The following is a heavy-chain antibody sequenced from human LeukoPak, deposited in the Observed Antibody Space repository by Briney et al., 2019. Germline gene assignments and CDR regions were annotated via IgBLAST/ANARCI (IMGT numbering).Heavy chain of an antibody. J-gene: IGHJ4*02. V-gene: IGHV3-23*01. CDR2: ISGSGGST. CDR1: GFTFSSYA. CDR3: VRDSSGMY. D-gene: IGHD6-19*01. Sequence: PWGPLRLSCAASGFTFSSYAMSWVRQAPGKGLEWVSAISGSGGSTYYADSVKGRFTISRDNANNRLYLEMNSLRAEDTAVYYCVRDSSGMYWGQGTLVTVFS.